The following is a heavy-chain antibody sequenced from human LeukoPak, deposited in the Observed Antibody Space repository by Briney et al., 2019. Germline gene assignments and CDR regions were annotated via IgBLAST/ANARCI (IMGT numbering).Heavy chain of an antibody. CDR1: GFTFSSYA. CDR3: AKDMSSWYYFDY. J-gene: IGHJ4*02. V-gene: IGHV3-23*01. Sequence: GGSLRLSCAASGFTFSSYAMSWVRQAPGKGLEWVSAISGSGGSTYYADSVKGRFTISRGNSKNTLYLQMNSLRAEDTAVYYCAKDMSSWYYFDYWGQGTLVTVSS. D-gene: IGHD6-13*01. CDR2: ISGSGGST.